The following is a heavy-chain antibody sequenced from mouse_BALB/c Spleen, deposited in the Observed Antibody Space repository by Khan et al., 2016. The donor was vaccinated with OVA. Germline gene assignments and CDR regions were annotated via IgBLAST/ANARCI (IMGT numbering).Heavy chain of an antibody. J-gene: IGHJ4*01. V-gene: IGHV2-6-4*01. D-gene: IGHD2-14*01. CDR1: GFSLSRYN. Sequence: VQLVESGPGLVAPSQSLSITCTVSGFSLSRYNIHWVRQPPGKGLEWLGMIWGGGGTDYNSTLKSRLSTTKDNSESHVFLKMNSLQTDDTAMYYCARAYYRYDGYYAMDYWGQGTSVTVSS. CDR3: ARAYYRYDGYYAMDY. CDR2: IWGGGGT.